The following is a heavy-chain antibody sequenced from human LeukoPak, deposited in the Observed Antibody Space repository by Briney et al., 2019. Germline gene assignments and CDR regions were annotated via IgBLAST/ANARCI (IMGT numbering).Heavy chain of an antibody. Sequence: GASVKVSCKASGYTFTSYGISWVRQAPGQGLEWMGWISAYNGNTNYAQKLQGRVTMTTDTSTSTAYMELRSLRSDDTAVYYCAREKDCSSISCYDDYYYMDVWGKGTTVTVSS. D-gene: IGHD2-2*01. CDR1: GYTFTSYG. CDR2: ISAYNGNT. J-gene: IGHJ6*03. CDR3: AREKDCSSISCYDDYYYMDV. V-gene: IGHV1-18*01.